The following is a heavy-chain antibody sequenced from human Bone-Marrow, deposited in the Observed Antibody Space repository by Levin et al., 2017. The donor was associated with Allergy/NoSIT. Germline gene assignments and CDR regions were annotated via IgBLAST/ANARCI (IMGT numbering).Heavy chain of an antibody. CDR1: GFTFSNYG. CDR3: ARDPAAGYIDY. Sequence: HTGGSLRLSCAPSGFTFSNYGMHWVRQAPGKGLEWVSVIWSDGSIKYYVDSVKGRFTISRDNSKNMLYLQMNSLRAEDTAVYYCARDPAAGYIDYWGQGTLVTVSS. CDR2: IWSDGSIK. J-gene: IGHJ4*02. V-gene: IGHV3-33*01. D-gene: IGHD6-13*01.